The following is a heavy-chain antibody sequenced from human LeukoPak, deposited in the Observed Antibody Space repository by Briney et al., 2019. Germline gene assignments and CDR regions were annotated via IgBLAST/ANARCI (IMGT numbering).Heavy chain of an antibody. D-gene: IGHD3-10*01. J-gene: IGHJ4*02. CDR3: ATRGYDFDY. V-gene: IGHV3-74*01. CDR2: INSDGSST. CDR1: GFTFSSYW. Sequence: GGSLRLSCAASGFTFSSYWMHWVRQAPGKGLMWVSSINSDGSSTSYADSVKGRFTISRDNAKNTLYLQMNSLRAEDTAVYYCATRGYDFDYWGQGTLVTVSS.